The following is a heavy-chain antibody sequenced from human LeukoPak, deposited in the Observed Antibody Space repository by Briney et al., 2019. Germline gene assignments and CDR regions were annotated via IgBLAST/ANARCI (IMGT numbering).Heavy chain of an antibody. J-gene: IGHJ4*02. V-gene: IGHV3-74*01. CDR3: ARDQGSRSRPFACYYESSGYYYDY. D-gene: IGHD3-22*01. Sequence: GGSLRLSCAASGFTFSSYWMHWVRQAPGKGLVWVARIDTDGSITNYAESVKGRFTISRDNAKNTLFLQMNSLRAEDTAVYYCARDQGSRSRPFACYYESSGYYYDYWGQGTLVTVSS. CDR1: GFTFSSYW. CDR2: IDTDGSIT.